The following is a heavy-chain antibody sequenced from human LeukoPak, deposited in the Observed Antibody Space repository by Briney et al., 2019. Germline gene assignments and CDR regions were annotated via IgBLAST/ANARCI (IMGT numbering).Heavy chain of an antibody. J-gene: IGHJ6*02. CDR3: ARDRSGYNGMDV. CDR1: GGSISSGGYY. Sequence: PSQTLSLTCAVSGGSISSGGYYWSWIRQHPGKGLEWIGCIHYSGSTYYNPSLKSRVIISVDTSKKQFSLKLSSVTAADTAVYYCARDRSGYNGMDVWGQGTTVTVSS. V-gene: IGHV4-31*11. D-gene: IGHD3-3*01. CDR2: IHYSGST.